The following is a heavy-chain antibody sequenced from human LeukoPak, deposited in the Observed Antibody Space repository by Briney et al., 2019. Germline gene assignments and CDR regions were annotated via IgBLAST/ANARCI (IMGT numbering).Heavy chain of an antibody. J-gene: IGHJ3*02. D-gene: IGHD3-22*01. CDR3: ARVLRVVVIKGDAFDI. CDR2: ISSSSSTI. CDR1: GFTFSSYS. Sequence: GGSLRLSCAASGFTFSSYSMNWVRQAPGKGLEWVSYISSSSSTIYYADSVKGRFTISRDNAENSLYLQMNSLRAEDTAVYCCARVLRVVVIKGDAFDIWGQGTMVTVSS. V-gene: IGHV3-48*04.